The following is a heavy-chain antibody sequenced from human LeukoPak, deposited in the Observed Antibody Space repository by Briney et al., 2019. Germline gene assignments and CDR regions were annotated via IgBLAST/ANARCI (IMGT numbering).Heavy chain of an antibody. CDR1: GFTFSNAW. D-gene: IGHD3-10*01. J-gene: IGHJ4*02. CDR3: THYYGSGLFDY. Sequence: PGGSLRLSCAASGFTFSNAWMSWVRQAPGKGLEWVGRIKSKTDGGSLDYAAPVKCRFTISRDESRNTLYLQMNSLKTEDTAVYYCTHYYGSGLFDYWGQGTLVTVSS. V-gene: IGHV3-15*01. CDR2: IKSKTDGGSL.